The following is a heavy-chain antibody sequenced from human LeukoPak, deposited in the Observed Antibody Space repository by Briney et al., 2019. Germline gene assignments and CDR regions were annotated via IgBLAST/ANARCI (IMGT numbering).Heavy chain of an antibody. D-gene: IGHD6-19*01. Sequence: SVKVSCKASGGTFSSYAISWVRQAPGQGLEWMGGIIPIFGPANYAQKFQGRVTITADESTSTAYMELTSLRSEDTAVYYCARDTLGVAGTGYWGQGTLVTVSS. J-gene: IGHJ4*02. V-gene: IGHV1-69*13. CDR2: IIPIFGPA. CDR1: GGTFSSYA. CDR3: ARDTLGVAGTGY.